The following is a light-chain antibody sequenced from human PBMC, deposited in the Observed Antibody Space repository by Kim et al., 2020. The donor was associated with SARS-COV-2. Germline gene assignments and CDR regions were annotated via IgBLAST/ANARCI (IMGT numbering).Light chain of an antibody. CDR3: QAWDSNTAV. CDR2: QDT. Sequence: VCPEETATITCSGDKVEDRYVWWFQQKPGQSPLLVISQDTKRPSGIPERFSGSNSGNTATLTISGTQATDEADYFCQAWDSNTAVFGGGTQLTVL. CDR1: KVEDRY. V-gene: IGLV3-1*01. J-gene: IGLJ2*01.